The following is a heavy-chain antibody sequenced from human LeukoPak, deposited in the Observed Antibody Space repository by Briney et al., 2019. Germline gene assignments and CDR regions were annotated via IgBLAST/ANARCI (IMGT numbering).Heavy chain of an antibody. CDR1: GYTFTSYA. V-gene: IGHV7-4-1*02. CDR3: ARESSTVTDYGMDV. CDR2: INTNTGNP. D-gene: IGHD4-11*01. J-gene: IGHJ6*02. Sequence: GASVKVSCKASGYTFTSYAMNWVRQAPGQGLEWMGWINTNTGNPTYAQGFTGRFVFSLDTSVSTAYLQISSLKAEDTAVYYCARESSTVTDYGMDVWGQGTTVTVSS.